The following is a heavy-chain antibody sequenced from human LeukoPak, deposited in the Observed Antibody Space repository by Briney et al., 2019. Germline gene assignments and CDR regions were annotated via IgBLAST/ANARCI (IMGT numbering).Heavy chain of an antibody. V-gene: IGHV4-39*07. D-gene: IGHD6-13*01. CDR3: ARDLGIAALRYFDY. Sequence: PSETLSLTCTVSGGSISSSSYYWGWIRQPPGKGLEWIGNIYYSGSTYYNPSLKSRVTISVDTSKNQFSLKLSSVTAADTAVYYCARDLGIAALRYFDYWGQGTLVTVSS. CDR2: IYYSGST. J-gene: IGHJ4*02. CDR1: GGSISSSSYY.